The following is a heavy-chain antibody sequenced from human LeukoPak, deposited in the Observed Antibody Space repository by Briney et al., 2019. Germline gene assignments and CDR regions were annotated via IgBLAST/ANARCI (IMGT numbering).Heavy chain of an antibody. D-gene: IGHD3-10*01. CDR3: ARHPRGLEIDY. CDR1: GGSISSYY. Sequence: PSETLSLTCTVSGGSISSYYWSWIRQPPGKGLEWIGYIYYSGSTNYNPSLKSRVTISVDTSKNQFSLKLSSVTAADTAVYYCARHPRGLEIDYWGQGTLVTVSS. J-gene: IGHJ4*02. CDR2: IYYSGST. V-gene: IGHV4-59*08.